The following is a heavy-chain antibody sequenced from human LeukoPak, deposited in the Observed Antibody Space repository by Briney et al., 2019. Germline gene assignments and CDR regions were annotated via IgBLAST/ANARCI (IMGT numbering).Heavy chain of an antibody. CDR1: GYNFTPYW. J-gene: IGHJ2*01. CDR3: ARHFHPAETTGGYFDL. V-gene: IGHV5-51*01. D-gene: IGHD4-17*01. CDR2: TFAGYSYT. Sequence: GESLKISCQSSGYNFTPYWIVLLRQMPGKVLEWMGITFAGYSYTIYSPSFQGQVTISVDKSISTAYLQWSSLKASDTAMYYCARHFHPAETTGGYFDLWGRGTLVTVSA.